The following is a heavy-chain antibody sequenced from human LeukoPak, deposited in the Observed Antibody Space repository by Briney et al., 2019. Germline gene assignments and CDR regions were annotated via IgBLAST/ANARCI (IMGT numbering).Heavy chain of an antibody. CDR2: IYHSVTT. CDR1: GGSISSSSYY. Sequence: LETLSLTCTVSGGSISSSSYYWGWIRQPPGKGLEWIGSIYHSVTTYYNPSLKSRVTISVDTSKNQYSLKLSSVTAADTAVYYCARDPVTSPYNWFDPWGQGTLVTSST. V-gene: IGHV4-39*01. D-gene: IGHD1-14*01. CDR3: ARDPVTSPYNWFDP. J-gene: IGHJ5*02.